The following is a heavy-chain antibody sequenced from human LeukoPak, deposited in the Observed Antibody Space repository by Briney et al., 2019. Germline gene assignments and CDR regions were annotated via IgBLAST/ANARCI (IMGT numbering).Heavy chain of an antibody. D-gene: IGHD5-12*01. CDR3: ARDNGYSGYDVPDY. J-gene: IGHJ4*02. V-gene: IGHV3-30*03. CDR1: GFTLSSHV. CDR2: ISYDGSNK. Sequence: PGRSLRLSCAASGFTLSSHVMHWVRQAPGKGLEWVAVISYDGSNKYYAGSVKGRFTISRDNSKNTLYLQMNSLRAEDTAVYYCARDNGYSGYDVPDYWGQGTLVTVSS.